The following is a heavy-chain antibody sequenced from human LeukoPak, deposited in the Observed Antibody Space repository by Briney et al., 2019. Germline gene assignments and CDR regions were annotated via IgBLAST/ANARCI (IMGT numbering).Heavy chain of an antibody. CDR3: ARVKYDILTGYSDAFDI. D-gene: IGHD3-9*01. V-gene: IGHV3-53*01. J-gene: IGHJ3*02. CDR2: IYSDNT. CDR1: GFTVSSNS. Sequence: GGSLRLSCTVSGFTVSSNSMSWVRQAPGKGLEWVSFIYSDNTHYSDSVKGRFTISRDNSKNTLYLQMNSLRAEDTAVYYCARVKYDILTGYSDAFDIWGQGTMVTVSS.